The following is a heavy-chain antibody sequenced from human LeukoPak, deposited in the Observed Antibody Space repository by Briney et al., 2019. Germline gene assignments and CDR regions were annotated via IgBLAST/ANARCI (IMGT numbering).Heavy chain of an antibody. D-gene: IGHD3-9*01. CDR3: ARGHYDILTGYRQYYFDY. CDR2: INHSGST. Sequence: SETLSLTCAVYGGSFSDYYWSWIRQPPGKGLEWIGEINHSGSTNYNPSLKSRVTISVDTSKNQFSLKLSSVTAADTAVYYCARGHYDILTGYRQYYFDYWGQGTLVTVSS. V-gene: IGHV4-34*01. CDR1: GGSFSDYY. J-gene: IGHJ4*02.